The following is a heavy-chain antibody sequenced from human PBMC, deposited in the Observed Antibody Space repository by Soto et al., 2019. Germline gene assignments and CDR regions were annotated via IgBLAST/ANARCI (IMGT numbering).Heavy chain of an antibody. CDR2: IYHSGST. CDR1: GGSLRPGNW. D-gene: IGHD2-15*01. J-gene: IGHJ6*02. V-gene: IGHV4-4*03. CDR3: ARDLVVVVAATPLVGDYYYGMDV. Sequence: PQTRPLRYAVSGGSLRPGNWCGCLRQPPGKGLEWIGEIYHSGSTNYNPSLKSRVTISVDKSKNQFSLKLSSVTAADTAVYYCARDLVVVVAATPLVGDYYYGMDVWGQGTTVT.